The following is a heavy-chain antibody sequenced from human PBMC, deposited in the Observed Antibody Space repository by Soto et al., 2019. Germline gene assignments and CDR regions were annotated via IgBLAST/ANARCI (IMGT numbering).Heavy chain of an antibody. CDR3: ARGKWRNLGYCSGGSCSERLGNWFDP. V-gene: IGHV1-69*02. D-gene: IGHD2-15*01. J-gene: IGHJ5*02. Sequence: SVKVSCKASGGTFSSYTISWVRQAPGQGLEWMGRIIPILGIANYAQKFQGRVTITADKSTSTAYMELSSLGSEDTAVYYCARGKWRNLGYCSGGSCSERLGNWFDPWGQGTLVTVSS. CDR1: GGTFSSYT. CDR2: IIPILGIA.